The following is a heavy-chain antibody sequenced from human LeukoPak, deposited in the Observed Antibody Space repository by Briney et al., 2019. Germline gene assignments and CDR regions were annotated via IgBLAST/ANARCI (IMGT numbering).Heavy chain of an antibody. CDR3: AKGGSSWSYYFDY. Sequence: GGSLRLSCAASRFTFSNYAMTWVRQTPGKGLEWVSAISASAGTTYYADSVKGRFTISRDNSKNTLYLQMNSLRADDTALYYCAKGGSSWSYYFDYWGQGTLVTVSS. CDR1: RFTFSNYA. J-gene: IGHJ4*02. CDR2: ISASAGTT. D-gene: IGHD6-13*01. V-gene: IGHV3-23*01.